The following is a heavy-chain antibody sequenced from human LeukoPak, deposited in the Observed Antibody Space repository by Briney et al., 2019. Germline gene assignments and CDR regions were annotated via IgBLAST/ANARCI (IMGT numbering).Heavy chain of an antibody. CDR3: ARLRLPADYDSSGYYYLFDP. J-gene: IGHJ5*02. Sequence: SETLSLTCTVSGGSISSSSYYWGWIRQPPGKGLEWIGSIYYSGSTYYNPSLKSRVTISVDTSKNQFSLKLSSVTAADTAVYYCARLRLPADYDSSGYYYLFDPWGQGTLVTVSS. CDR2: IYYSGST. CDR1: GGSISSSSYY. V-gene: IGHV4-39*01. D-gene: IGHD3-22*01.